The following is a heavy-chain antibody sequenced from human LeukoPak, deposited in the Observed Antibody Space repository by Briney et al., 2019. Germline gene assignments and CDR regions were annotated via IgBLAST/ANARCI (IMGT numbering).Heavy chain of an antibody. V-gene: IGHV3-21*01. J-gene: IGHJ4*02. CDR1: GFTFNNYN. CDR3: ARDGYNYG. D-gene: IGHD5-24*01. CDR2: ISSSSTYI. Sequence: NPGGSLRLSCAASGFTFNNYNMNWVRQAPGKGLEWVSFISSSSTYIYYADSVKGRFTISRNNAKNSLYLQMNSLRADDTAVYYCARDGYNYGWGQGTLVTVSS.